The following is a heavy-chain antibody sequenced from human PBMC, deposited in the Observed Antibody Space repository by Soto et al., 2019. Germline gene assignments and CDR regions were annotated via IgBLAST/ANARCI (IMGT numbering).Heavy chain of an antibody. V-gene: IGHV3-30-3*01. CDR1: GFTFSSYA. Sequence: GGSLRLSCAASGFTFSSYAMHWVRQAPGKGLEWAAVISYDGSNKYYADSVKGRFTISRDNSKNTLYLQMNSLRAEDTAVYYCARGIYSGFSNYYYGMDVWGQGTTVTVSS. D-gene: IGHD5-12*01. CDR2: ISYDGSNK. CDR3: ARGIYSGFSNYYYGMDV. J-gene: IGHJ6*02.